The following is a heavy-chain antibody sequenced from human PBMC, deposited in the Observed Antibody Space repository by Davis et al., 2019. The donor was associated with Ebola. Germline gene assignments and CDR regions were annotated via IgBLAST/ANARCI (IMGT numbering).Heavy chain of an antibody. Sequence: GESLKISCAASGFTFSSYAMSWVRQAPGKGLEWVSAISGSGGSTYYADSVKGRFTISRDNAKNSLYLQMNSLRAEDTAVYYCARGGTGIVASWGQGTLVTVSS. CDR2: ISGSGGST. V-gene: IGHV3-23*01. J-gene: IGHJ4*02. CDR3: ARGGTGIVAS. CDR1: GFTFSSYA. D-gene: IGHD1-26*01.